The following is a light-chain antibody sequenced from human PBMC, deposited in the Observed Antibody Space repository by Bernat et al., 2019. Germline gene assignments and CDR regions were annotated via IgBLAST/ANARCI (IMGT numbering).Light chain of an antibody. CDR1: SSDVGGYNY. V-gene: IGLV2-14*03. CDR3: SSYTSSSTPFFV. Sequence: QSALTQPASVSGSPEQSITISCTGTSSDVGGYNYVSWYQQHPGKAPKLMIYDVSNRPSGVSNRFSGSKSGNTASLTISGLQAEDEADYYCSSYTSSSTPFFVFGTGTKVTVL. CDR2: DVS. J-gene: IGLJ1*01.